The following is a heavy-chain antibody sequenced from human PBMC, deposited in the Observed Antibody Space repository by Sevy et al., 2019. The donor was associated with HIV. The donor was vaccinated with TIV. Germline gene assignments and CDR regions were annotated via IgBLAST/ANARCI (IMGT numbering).Heavy chain of an antibody. J-gene: IGHJ4*02. D-gene: IGHD1-26*01. CDR2: IYYNGHI. CDR3: AGENAWGRGYS. V-gene: IGHV4-59*08. CDR1: GGSITSLY. Sequence: SETLSLTCTVSGGSITSLYWNWIRQPPGKGLEWIANIYYNGHINYNPSLKSRFTLSLDTSKNKVALRPSSVTAADTAMYYCAGENAWGRGYSWGQGTLVTVSS.